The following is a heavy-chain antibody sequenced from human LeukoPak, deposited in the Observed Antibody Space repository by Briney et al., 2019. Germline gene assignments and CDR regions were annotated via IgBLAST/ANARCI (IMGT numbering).Heavy chain of an antibody. D-gene: IGHD6-6*01. CDR2: INWNGGST. J-gene: IGHJ4*02. CDR1: GYTFDDHG. V-gene: IGHV3-20*04. Sequence: GGSLRLSCVGFGYTFDDHGMSWVRQAPGKGLEWVAGINWNGGSTGYADSVKGRFTVSRDNAKNTLYLQMNSLRTEDTAVYYVVWEYSRSFNSWGQGTLVTVSS. CDR3: VWEYSRSFNS.